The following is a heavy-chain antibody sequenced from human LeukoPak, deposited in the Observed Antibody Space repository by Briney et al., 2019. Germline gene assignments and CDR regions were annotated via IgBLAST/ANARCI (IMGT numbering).Heavy chain of an antibody. Sequence: ASVKVSCTASGYTFTSYGISWVRQAPGQGLEWMGWISAYNGNTNYAQKLQGRVTMTTDTSTSTAYMELRSLRSDDTAVYYCASMVGAAGTGGYFDYWGQGTLVTVSS. D-gene: IGHD6-19*01. CDR3: ASMVGAAGTGGYFDY. J-gene: IGHJ4*02. CDR2: ISAYNGNT. CDR1: GYTFTSYG. V-gene: IGHV1-18*01.